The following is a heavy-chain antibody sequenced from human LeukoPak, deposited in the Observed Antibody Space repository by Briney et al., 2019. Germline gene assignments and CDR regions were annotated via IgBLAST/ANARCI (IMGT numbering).Heavy chain of an antibody. Sequence: NPSETLSLTCAVYGGSFSGYYWSWIRQPPGKGLEWIGEINHSGSTNYNPSLKSRVTISVDTSKNQFSLKLSSVTAADTAVYYCASGYYDSSGYYLGYWGQGTLVTVSS. CDR2: INHSGST. V-gene: IGHV4-34*01. J-gene: IGHJ4*02. D-gene: IGHD3-22*01. CDR3: ASGYYDSSGYYLGY. CDR1: GGSFSGYY.